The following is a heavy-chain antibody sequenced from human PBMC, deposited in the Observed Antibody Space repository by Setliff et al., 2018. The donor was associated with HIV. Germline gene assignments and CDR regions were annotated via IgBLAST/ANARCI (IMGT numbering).Heavy chain of an antibody. CDR3: ARTLYSSFSSFDY. CDR1: GGTFSDYT. V-gene: IGHV1-69*02. J-gene: IGHJ4*02. CDR2: IIPIIGIE. D-gene: IGHD6-19*01. Sequence: GASVNVSCKASGGTFSDYTVNWVRQAPGQGLEWMGWIIPIIGIENYAQKFQGRVTITADKSTSTAYMELNSLRSDDTAIYYCARTLYSSFSSFDYWGQGTLVTV.